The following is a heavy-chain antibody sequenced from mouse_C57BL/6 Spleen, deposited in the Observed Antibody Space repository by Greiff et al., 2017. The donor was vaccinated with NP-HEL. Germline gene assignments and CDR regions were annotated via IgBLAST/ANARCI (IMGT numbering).Heavy chain of an antibody. CDR3: ARRWNYGPYYYAMDY. J-gene: IGHJ4*01. V-gene: IGHV1-80*01. D-gene: IGHD1-1*02. CDR1: GYAFSSYW. CDR2: IYPGDGDT. Sequence: QVQLQQSGAELVKPGASVKISCKASGYAFSSYWMNWVKQRPGKGLEWIGQIYPGDGDTNYNGKFKGKATLTADKSSSTAYMQLSSLTSEDSAVYFCARRWNYGPYYYAMDYWGQGTSVTVSS.